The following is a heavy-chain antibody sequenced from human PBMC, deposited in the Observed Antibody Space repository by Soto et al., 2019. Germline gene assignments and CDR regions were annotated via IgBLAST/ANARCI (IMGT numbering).Heavy chain of an antibody. CDR2: IYYSGST. V-gene: IGHV4-31*03. CDR3: ARGTTVSSWVDFYYYYGMDV. CDR1: GGSISSGGYY. Sequence: TLSLTCTVSGGSISSGGYYWSWIRQHPGKGLEWIGYIYYSGSTYYNPSLKSRVTISVDTSKNQFSLKLSSVTAADTAVYYCARGTTVSSWVDFYYYYGMDVWGQGTTVTVSS. D-gene: IGHD4-4*01. J-gene: IGHJ6*02.